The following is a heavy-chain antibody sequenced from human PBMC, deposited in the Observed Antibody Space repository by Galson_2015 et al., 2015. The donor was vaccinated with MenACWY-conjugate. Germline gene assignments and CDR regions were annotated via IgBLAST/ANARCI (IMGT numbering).Heavy chain of an antibody. Sequence: SLRLSCAASGFTFGNYWMTWVRQAPGKGLEWVANIKGDGSEIWYVDSVKGRFTISRDNARYSLYLQMNALRAEDTAVYYCARENTHNYAYSPDYWGQGTLVTVSS. D-gene: IGHD3-16*01. CDR1: GFTFGNYW. CDR2: IKGDGSEI. CDR3: ARENTHNYAYSPDY. V-gene: IGHV3-7*03. J-gene: IGHJ4*02.